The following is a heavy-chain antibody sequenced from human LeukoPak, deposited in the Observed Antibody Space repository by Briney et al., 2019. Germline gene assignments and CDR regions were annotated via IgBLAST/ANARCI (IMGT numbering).Heavy chain of an antibody. D-gene: IGHD6-19*01. CDR1: EFSVGSNY. CDR2: IYSGGST. J-gene: IGHJ4*02. CDR3: ARDSQYSSGRGNGFDY. Sequence: GGSLRLSCAASEFSVGSNYMTWVRQAPGKGLEWVSLIYSGGSTYYADSVKGRFTISRDNSKNTLYLQMNSLRAEDTAVYYCARDSQYSSGRGNGFDYWGQGTLVTVSS. V-gene: IGHV3-66*01.